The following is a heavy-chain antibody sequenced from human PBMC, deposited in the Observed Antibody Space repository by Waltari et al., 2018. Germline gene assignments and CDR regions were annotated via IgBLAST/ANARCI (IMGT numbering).Heavy chain of an antibody. D-gene: IGHD7-27*01. J-gene: IGHJ4*02. V-gene: IGHV3-74*03. Sequence: EVKLVESGGGSGQPGGSLRRSCTACGFIFSNCWRQWVRHVPGKGLLWGSHAGTDERGPTYADSVKGRFTISRDNAKNTVYLQMNSLRVEDTAVYYCARDTPGDGIDYWGQGTLVTVSS. CDR1: GFIFSNCW. CDR2: AGTDERGP. CDR3: ARDTPGDGIDY.